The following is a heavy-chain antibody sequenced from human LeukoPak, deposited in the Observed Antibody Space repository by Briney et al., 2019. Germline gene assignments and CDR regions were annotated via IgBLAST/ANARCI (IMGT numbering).Heavy chain of an antibody. J-gene: IGHJ6*03. D-gene: IGHD3-3*01. CDR3: ARNGLRFLEWPTYYYMDV. Sequence: GGSLRLSCAASGFTFATYGMHWVRQAPGKGLEWVANIKQDGSEKYYVDSVKGRFTISRDNAKNSLYLQMNSLRAEDTAVYYCARNGLRFLEWPTYYYMDVWGKGTTVTVSS. CDR2: IKQDGSEK. V-gene: IGHV3-7*01. CDR1: GFTFATYG.